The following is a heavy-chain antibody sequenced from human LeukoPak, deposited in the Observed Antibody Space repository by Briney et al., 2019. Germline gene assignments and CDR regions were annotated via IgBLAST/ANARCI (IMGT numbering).Heavy chain of an antibody. CDR2: ISGRGGST. D-gene: IGHD3-22*01. J-gene: IGHJ4*02. CDR3: AKEFLPYDSSGYYPEIGYLDY. V-gene: IGHV3-23*01. CDR1: GFTFSSYA. Sequence: GGSLRLSCAASGFTFSSYAMSWVRQAPGKGLGWVSGISGRGGSTYYADSVKGRFTISRDNSKNTLYLQMNSLRAEDTAVYYCAKEFLPYDSSGYYPEIGYLDYWGQGTLVTVSS.